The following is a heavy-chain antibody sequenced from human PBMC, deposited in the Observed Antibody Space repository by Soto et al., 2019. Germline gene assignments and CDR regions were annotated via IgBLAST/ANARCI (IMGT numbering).Heavy chain of an antibody. CDR3: AKDLGGCSGGSCYYYYYMDV. V-gene: IGHV3-23*01. D-gene: IGHD2-15*01. CDR1: GFTFRSYA. CDR2: ISGSGGST. Sequence: EVQLLESGGGWVRLGGSLRLSWAASGFTFRSYALGWVPQAPGRGLGWVSAISGSGGSTYYADSVKGRFTISRDNSKNTLYLQMNSLRAEDTAVYYCAKDLGGCSGGSCYYYYYMDVWGKGTTVTVSS. J-gene: IGHJ6*03.